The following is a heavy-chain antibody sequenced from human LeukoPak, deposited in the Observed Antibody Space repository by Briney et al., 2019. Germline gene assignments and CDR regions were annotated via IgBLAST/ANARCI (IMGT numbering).Heavy chain of an antibody. D-gene: IGHD3-10*01. CDR2: IYYSGST. V-gene: IGHV4-34*11. CDR1: GGSFSGYY. Sequence: SETLSLTCAVYGGSFSGYYWSWIRQPPGKGLEWIGYIYYSGSTYYNPSLKSRVTMSADTSRNHVSLTLNSVTAADTAVYYCARMRAVRGVTLYYFDYWGQGTLVTVSS. CDR3: ARMRAVRGVTLYYFDY. J-gene: IGHJ4*02.